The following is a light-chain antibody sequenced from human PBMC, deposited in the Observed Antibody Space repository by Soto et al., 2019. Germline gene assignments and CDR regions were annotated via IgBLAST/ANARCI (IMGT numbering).Light chain of an antibody. V-gene: IGKV1-39*01. CDR2: AAS. Sequence: DIEMTDSRSSLSSCVGNIFTISCRASQSISSYLNWHQQQTGKATKLLIYAASSLQSGLPSSFSGSGSGTDFTLTISSLQPEDFATYYCQQSYSTPRTFGQGTKVDI. CDR3: QQSYSTPRT. CDR1: QSISSY. J-gene: IGKJ1*01.